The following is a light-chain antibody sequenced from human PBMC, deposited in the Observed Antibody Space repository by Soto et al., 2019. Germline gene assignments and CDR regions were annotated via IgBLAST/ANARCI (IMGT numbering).Light chain of an antibody. V-gene: IGKV3-20*01. J-gene: IGKJ2*01. Sequence: PGARATLSCRASQSVSGAFLAWYQQKPGQAPRLLIYGASRRATGIPDRFSGSGSGTDFTLTISRLEPEDFAVYYCQQYGSSSYTFGQGAKLEIK. CDR3: QQYGSSSYT. CDR1: QSVSGAF. CDR2: GAS.